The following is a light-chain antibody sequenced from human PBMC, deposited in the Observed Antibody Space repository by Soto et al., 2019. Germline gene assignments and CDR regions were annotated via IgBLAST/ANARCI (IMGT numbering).Light chain of an antibody. CDR1: QSVSSNY. Sequence: EIVLTQSPGTLSLSPGERATLSCRSSQSVSSNYLAWYQQKPDQAPRLVIYDVSGRATGIPDRFSGSGSGTDFTLTISRLEPEDFAVYYCQQYGSSPTFGQGT. CDR2: DVS. J-gene: IGKJ1*01. CDR3: QQYGSSPT. V-gene: IGKV3-20*01.